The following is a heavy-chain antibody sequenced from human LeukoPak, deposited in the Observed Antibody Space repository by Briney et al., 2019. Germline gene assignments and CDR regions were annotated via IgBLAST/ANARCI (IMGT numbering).Heavy chain of an antibody. V-gene: IGHV1-24*01. CDR3: TTGRSYCSSTSCYNYYYMDV. CDR1: GYTLTELS. CDR2: FDPEDGET. J-gene: IGHJ6*03. Sequence: ASVKVSCKVSGYTLTELSMHGVRQAPGKGLEWMGGFDPEDGETIYAQKFQGGVTMPEDTSTATAYMKPSSLRSENTAVYYCTTGRSYCSSTSCYNYYYMDVWGKGTTVTVSS. D-gene: IGHD2-2*02.